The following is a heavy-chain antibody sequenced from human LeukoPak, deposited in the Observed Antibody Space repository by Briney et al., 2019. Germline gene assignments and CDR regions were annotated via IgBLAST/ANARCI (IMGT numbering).Heavy chain of an antibody. Sequence: PGGSLRLSCAASGLTFSSYAMSWVRQAPGKGLEWVSAISGRGGSTYYADSVKGRFTISRDNSKNTLYLQMNSLRAEDTAVYYCAKGGGSSWYGAVWFDPWGQGTLVTVSS. CDR3: AKGGGSSWYGAVWFDP. D-gene: IGHD6-13*01. CDR2: ISGRGGST. V-gene: IGHV3-23*01. J-gene: IGHJ5*02. CDR1: GLTFSSYA.